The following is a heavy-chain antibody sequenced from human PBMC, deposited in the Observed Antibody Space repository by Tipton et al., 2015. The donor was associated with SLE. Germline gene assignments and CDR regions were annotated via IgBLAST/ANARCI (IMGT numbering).Heavy chain of an antibody. Sequence: TLSLTCAVSGASITNYYWTWIRQSPGKGLEWIGHIFYGENTNYNPSLKSRVTISVDPSKSHFSLKLTSVTAADTAVYYCARGGYYDSGGFYPYNYYTMDVWGHGTTGTVSS. V-gene: IGHV4-59*01. CDR3: ARGGYYDSGGFYPYNYYTMDV. CDR2: IFYGENT. J-gene: IGHJ6*01. D-gene: IGHD3-22*01. CDR1: GASITNYY.